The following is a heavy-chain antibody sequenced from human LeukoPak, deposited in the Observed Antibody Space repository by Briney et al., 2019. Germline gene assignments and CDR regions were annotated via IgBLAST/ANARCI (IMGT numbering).Heavy chain of an antibody. D-gene: IGHD1-26*01. J-gene: IGHJ6*03. CDR3: AGLRYSGSYSYYMDV. CDR1: GGSISSSSYY. Sequence: SETLSLTCTVSGGSISSSSYYWGWIHQPPGKGLEWIGSIYYSGSTYYNPSLKSRVTISVDTSKNQFSLKLSSVTAADTAIYYCAGLRYSGSYSYYMDVWGKGTTVTVSS. CDR2: IYYSGST. V-gene: IGHV4-39*07.